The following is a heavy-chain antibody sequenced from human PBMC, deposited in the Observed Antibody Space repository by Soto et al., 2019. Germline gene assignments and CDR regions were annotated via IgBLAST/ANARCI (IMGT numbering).Heavy chain of an antibody. J-gene: IGHJ5*02. CDR1: GGSITSANW. CDR2: ISHSGIT. CDR3: ARVLRGWFDP. V-gene: IGHV4-4*02. Sequence: SETLSLTCAVSGGSITSANWWTWVRQPPGGGLEWIGEISHSGITNYKASLKSRVTMSVDKTKNDVSLKLTPVTAADTAVYYCARVLRGWFDPWGQGTPVTVSS.